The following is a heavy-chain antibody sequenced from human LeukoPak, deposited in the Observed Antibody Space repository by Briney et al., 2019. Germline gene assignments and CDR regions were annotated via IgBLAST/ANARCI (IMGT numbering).Heavy chain of an antibody. CDR1: GGSISSYY. CDR2: IYTSGST. V-gene: IGHV4-4*07. J-gene: IGHJ6*03. D-gene: IGHD2-2*01. CDR3: ARAIPSCSSTSCPTGPYYYYYMDV. Sequence: SETLSLTCTVSGGSISSYYWSWIRQPAGKGLEWTGRIYTSGSTNHNPSLKSRVTMSVDTSKNQFSLKLSSVTAADTAVYYCARAIPSCSSTSCPTGPYYYYYMDVWGKGTTVTVSS.